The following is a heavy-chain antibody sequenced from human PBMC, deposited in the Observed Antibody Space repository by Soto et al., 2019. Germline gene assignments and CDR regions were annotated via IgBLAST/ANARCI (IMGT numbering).Heavy chain of an antibody. J-gene: IGHJ4*02. Sequence: QVQLVESGGGVVQPGRSLRLSCAASGFTFSSYGMYWVRQAPGKGLEWVALIWYDGSKEYYPDSVKGRFTISRDNSKNTLYLQITSARAEDTAIYYCARVGVANYLNYFAYWGQGTLVTVSS. CDR3: ARVGVANYLNYFAY. CDR1: GFTFSSYG. V-gene: IGHV3-33*03. CDR2: IWYDGSKE. D-gene: IGHD4-4*01.